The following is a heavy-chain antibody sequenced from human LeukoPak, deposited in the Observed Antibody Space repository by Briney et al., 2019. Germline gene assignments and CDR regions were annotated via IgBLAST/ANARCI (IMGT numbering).Heavy chain of an antibody. CDR1: GGSISSSSYY. J-gene: IGHJ5*02. CDR3: ARGRGGSTTSWNWFDP. CDR2: IYYSGST. V-gene: IGHV4-39*07. Sequence: SETLSLTCTVSGGSISSSSYYWGWIRQPPGKGLEWIGSIYYSGSTYYNPSLKSQVTISVDTSKNQFSLKLSSVTAADTAVYYCARGRGGSTTSWNWFDPWGQGTLVTVSS. D-gene: IGHD3-16*01.